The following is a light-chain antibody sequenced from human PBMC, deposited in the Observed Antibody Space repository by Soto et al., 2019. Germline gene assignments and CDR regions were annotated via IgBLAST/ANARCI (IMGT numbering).Light chain of an antibody. Sequence: DIQMTQSPSSLSASVGDRVTITCRASQSINKYLNWYQHKPGKAPTLLIYAASSLQSGVPSRFSGSGSGAAFTLTINNLQPEVFATYYCQQSYITPPLTFGQGTRLEI. CDR2: AAS. CDR1: QSINKY. J-gene: IGKJ5*01. CDR3: QQSYITPPLT. V-gene: IGKV1-39*01.